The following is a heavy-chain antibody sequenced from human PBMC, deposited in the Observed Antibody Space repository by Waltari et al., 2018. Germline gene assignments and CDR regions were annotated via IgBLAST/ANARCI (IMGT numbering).Heavy chain of an antibody. CDR2: IYPGDSDT. CDR3: ARRLIPIFGVVDAFDI. Sequence: EVQLVQSGAEVKKPGESLKIFCKGSGYSFTSYWIGWVRQMTGKGLEWMGIIYPGDSDTRYSPSFQGQVTISADKSISTAYLQWSSLKASDTAMYYCARRLIPIFGVVDAFDIWGQGTMVTVSS. CDR1: GYSFTSYW. D-gene: IGHD3-3*01. J-gene: IGHJ3*02. V-gene: IGHV5-51*01.